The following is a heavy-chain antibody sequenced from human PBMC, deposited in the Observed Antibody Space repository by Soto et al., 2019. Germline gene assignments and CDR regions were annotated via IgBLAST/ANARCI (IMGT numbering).Heavy chain of an antibody. D-gene: IGHD4-4*01. Sequence: WWSLRLSCEAPGFTFSSYAMRWVRQAPVMGLEWVSSVTGSGGNTNYADCVRGRFSISRDNSKNALYLKMNSLRAEDTAVYYCAKMDNGNYRGLINYWGQGALVTVSS. V-gene: IGHV3-23*01. J-gene: IGHJ4*01. CDR3: AKMDNGNYRGLINY. CDR2: VTGSGGNT. CDR1: GFTFSSYA.